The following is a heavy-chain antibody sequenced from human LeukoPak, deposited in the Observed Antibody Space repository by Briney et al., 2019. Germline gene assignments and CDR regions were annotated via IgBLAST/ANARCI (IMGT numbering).Heavy chain of an antibody. V-gene: IGHV4-30-4*01. J-gene: IGHJ5*02. D-gene: IGHD2-2*01. Sequence: SETLSLTCTVSGGSISSGDYYWSWIRQPPGKGPEWIGYIYYSGNTYYNPSLKSRVTISVDTSKNQFSLKLSSVTAADTAVYYCARERYYCSTTLCSPDWFDPWGQGTLVTVSS. CDR1: GGSISSGDYY. CDR3: ARERYYCSTTLCSPDWFDP. CDR2: IYYSGNT.